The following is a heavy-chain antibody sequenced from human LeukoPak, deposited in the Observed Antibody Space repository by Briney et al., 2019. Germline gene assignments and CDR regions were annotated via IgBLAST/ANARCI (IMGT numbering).Heavy chain of an antibody. CDR1: GFTSYDYA. Sequence: GRSLRLSCAASGFTSYDYAMHWVRQAPGKGLEWVSGISWNSGSIGYADSVKGRFTISRDNAKNSLYLQMNSLRAEDTALYYCAKDSSYCSGGSCYLRHAFDIWGQGTMVTVSS. CDR2: ISWNSGSI. D-gene: IGHD2-15*01. V-gene: IGHV3-9*02. CDR3: AKDSSYCSGGSCYLRHAFDI. J-gene: IGHJ3*02.